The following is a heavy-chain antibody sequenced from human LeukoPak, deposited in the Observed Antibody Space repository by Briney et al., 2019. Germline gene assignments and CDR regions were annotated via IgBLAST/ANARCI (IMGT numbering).Heavy chain of an antibody. Sequence: GASVKVSCKASGYTFTSHAMHWVRQAPGQRLEWMGWINAGNGNTKYSQKFQGRVTITRDTSISTAYMELSRLRSDDTAVYYCARVVFGVGAPWDNWFDPWGQGTLVTVSS. V-gene: IGHV1-3*01. CDR3: ARVVFGVGAPWDNWFDP. CDR2: INAGNGNT. CDR1: GYTFTSHA. J-gene: IGHJ5*02. D-gene: IGHD3-3*01.